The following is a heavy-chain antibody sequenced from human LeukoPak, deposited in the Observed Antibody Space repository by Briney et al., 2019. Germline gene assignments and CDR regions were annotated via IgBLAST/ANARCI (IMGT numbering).Heavy chain of an antibody. J-gene: IGHJ4*02. V-gene: IGHV3-23*01. Sequence: GGSLRLSCAASGFTFSSYVMSWVRQAPGKGLEWVSAISGSGGSTYYADSVKGRFTISRDNSKNTLYLQMNSLRAEDTAVYYCATAWDQWLYKKGFDYWGQGTLVTVSS. D-gene: IGHD6-19*01. CDR3: ATAWDQWLYKKGFDY. CDR1: GFTFSSYV. CDR2: ISGSGGST.